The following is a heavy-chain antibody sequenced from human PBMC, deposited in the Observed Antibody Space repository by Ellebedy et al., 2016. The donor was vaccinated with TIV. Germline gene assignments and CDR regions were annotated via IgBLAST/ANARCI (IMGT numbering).Heavy chain of an antibody. CDR2: IYSSGGT. D-gene: IGHD3-3*01. V-gene: IGHV3-53*01. CDR1: GITVSSNY. CDR3: AKWGWIGYYDY. Sequence: GESLKISCAASGITVSSNYMSWVRQAPGKGLEWVSTIYSSGGTYYAGSVKGRFTISRDNSKNTLYLQMNSLRAEDTAVYYCAKWGWIGYYDYWGHGTLVTVSS. J-gene: IGHJ4*01.